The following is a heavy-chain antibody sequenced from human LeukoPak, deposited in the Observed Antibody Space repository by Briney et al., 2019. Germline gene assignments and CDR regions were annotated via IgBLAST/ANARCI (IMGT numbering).Heavy chain of an antibody. J-gene: IGHJ4*02. CDR2: INPNTGAT. CDR1: GYTFTGYY. D-gene: IGHD6-6*01. V-gene: IGHV1-2*02. Sequence: VASVKVSCKASGYTFTGYYMHWVRQAPGQGLEWMGWINPNTGATNYAQKFQGRVTMTRDTSISTVYMELSRLRSDDTAVYYCATDNKRSSSDYWGQGTLVTVSS. CDR3: ATDNKRSSSDY.